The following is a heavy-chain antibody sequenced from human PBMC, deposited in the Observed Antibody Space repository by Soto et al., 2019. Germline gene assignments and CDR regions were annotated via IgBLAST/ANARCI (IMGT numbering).Heavy chain of an antibody. CDR1: GFSLTTSGVA. Sequence: QITLTESGPTLVTPTQPLTLTCSFSGFSLTTSGVAVGWFRQPPGKAPEWLSLIYWNDDKRYRPSLRSRLIVTGDSSKNQVVLTLADADAADSGTYYCAHRPTSTEDFYFDYWGQGTLVTVSS. CDR3: AHRPTSTEDFYFDY. J-gene: IGHJ4*02. V-gene: IGHV2-5*01. CDR2: IYWNDDK.